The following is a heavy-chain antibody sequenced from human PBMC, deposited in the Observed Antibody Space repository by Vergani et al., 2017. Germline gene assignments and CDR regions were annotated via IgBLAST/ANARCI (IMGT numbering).Heavy chain of an antibody. CDR3: ARSIHLIGARFSV. J-gene: IGHJ3*01. CDR2: IYYSGST. CDR1: GASIRSSNYY. V-gene: IGHV4-39*01. D-gene: IGHD3-10*01. Sequence: QLQLQESGPGLVKPSATLSLTCSVSGASIRSSNYYWGWIRQPPGKGLEWIASIYYSGSTYYNPSLKSRVTISVDTSKNQFSLKLSSVTAADTAVYYCARSIHLIGARFSVWGQGTMVTVSS.